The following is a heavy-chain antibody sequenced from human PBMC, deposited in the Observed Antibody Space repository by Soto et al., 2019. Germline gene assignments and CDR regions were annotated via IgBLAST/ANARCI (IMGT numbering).Heavy chain of an antibody. CDR1: GYTFTSYY. CDR3: ARDSFYYDSSGYYSPFDY. D-gene: IGHD3-22*01. J-gene: IGHJ4*02. V-gene: IGHV1-46*01. Sequence: ASVKVSCKASGYTFTSYYMHWVRQAPGQGLEWMGIINPSGGSTSYAQKFQGRVTMTRDTSTSTVYMELSSLRSEDTAVYYCARDSFYYDSSGYYSPFDYWGQGTLVTVS. CDR2: INPSGGST.